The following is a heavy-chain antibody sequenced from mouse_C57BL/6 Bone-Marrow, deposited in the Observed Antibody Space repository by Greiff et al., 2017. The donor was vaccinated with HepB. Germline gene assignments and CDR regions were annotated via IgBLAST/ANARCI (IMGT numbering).Heavy chain of an antibody. CDR2: IWSGGST. V-gene: IGHV2-2*01. CDR1: GFSLTSYG. D-gene: IGHD2-4*01. Sequence: VQLQESGPGLVHPSQSLSITCTVSGFSLTSYGVHWVRQSPGKGLEWLGVIWSGGSTDYNAAFISRLSISKDNSKSQVFFKMNSLQADDTAIYYCARRGNYDYDWFAYWGQGTLVTVSA. CDR3: ARRGNYDYDWFAY. J-gene: IGHJ3*01.